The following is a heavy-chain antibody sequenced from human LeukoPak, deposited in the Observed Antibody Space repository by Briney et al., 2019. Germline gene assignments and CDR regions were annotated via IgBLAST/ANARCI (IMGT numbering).Heavy chain of an antibody. J-gene: IGHJ4*02. D-gene: IGHD3-9*01. CDR2: IIPIFGTA. CDR3: ARVGLRYFDWFPKLDY. CDR1: GGTFSSYA. V-gene: IGHV1-69*13. Sequence: SVKVSCKASGGTFSSYAISWVRQAPGQGLEWMGGIIPIFGTANYAQKFQGRVTITADESTSTAYMELSSLRSEDTAVYYCARVGLRYFDWFPKLDYWGQGTLVTVSS.